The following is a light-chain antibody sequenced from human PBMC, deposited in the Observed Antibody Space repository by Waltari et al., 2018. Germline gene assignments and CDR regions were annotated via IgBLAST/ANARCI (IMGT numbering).Light chain of an antibody. Sequence: EIVLTQSQGTLSLSPGERATISCRASQGVSSSDLAWYQQKPGQAPRRLIYGASSRATAIPDRFSGSRSGTAFTLTIRRLEPQALAVDYCQQYGSSTRTFGQGTNLEI. CDR1: QGVSSSD. J-gene: IGKJ1*01. CDR3: QQYGSSTRT. V-gene: IGKV3-20*01. CDR2: GAS.